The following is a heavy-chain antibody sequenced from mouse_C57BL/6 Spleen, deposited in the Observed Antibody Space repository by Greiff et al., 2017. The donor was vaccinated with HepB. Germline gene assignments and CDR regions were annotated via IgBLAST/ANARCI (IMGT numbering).Heavy chain of an antibody. Sequence: VQLQQPGAELVKPGASVKLSCKASGYTFTSYWMQWVKQRPGQGLEWIGEIDPSDSYTNYNQKFKGKATLTVDTSSSTAYMQLSSLTSEDSAVYYCARSDYGNRGFAYWGQGTLVTVSA. D-gene: IGHD2-1*01. CDR1: GYTFTSYW. J-gene: IGHJ3*01. CDR3: ARSDYGNRGFAY. CDR2: IDPSDSYT. V-gene: IGHV1-50*01.